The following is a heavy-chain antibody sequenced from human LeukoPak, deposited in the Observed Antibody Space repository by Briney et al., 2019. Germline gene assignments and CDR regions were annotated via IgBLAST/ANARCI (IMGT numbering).Heavy chain of an antibody. CDR2: MNPNSGNT. J-gene: IGHJ4*02. CDR3: ARDVSHRLFYDSSGYYILFDY. D-gene: IGHD3-22*01. V-gene: IGHV1-8*01. CDR1: GYTFTSYD. Sequence: ASVKVSCKASGYTFTSYDINWVRQATGQGLEWMGWMNPNSGNTGYAQKFQGRVTMTRNTSISTAYMELSSLRSEDTAVYYCARDVSHRLFYDSSGYYILFDYWGQGTLVTVSS.